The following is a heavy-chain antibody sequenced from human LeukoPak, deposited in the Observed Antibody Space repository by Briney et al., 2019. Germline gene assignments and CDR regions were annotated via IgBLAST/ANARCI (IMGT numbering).Heavy chain of an antibody. Sequence: PGGSLRLSCAASGFTFSSYGIHWVRQAPGKGQEWVAFIHYDGSNKYYADSVKGRFTISRDNSKNTLYLQMNTLRAEDTSVYYCAKDFSKRSGYFDYWGQGILVTVSS. D-gene: IGHD2-15*01. CDR1: GFTFSSYG. CDR2: IHYDGSNK. J-gene: IGHJ4*02. CDR3: AKDFSKRSGYFDY. V-gene: IGHV3-30*02.